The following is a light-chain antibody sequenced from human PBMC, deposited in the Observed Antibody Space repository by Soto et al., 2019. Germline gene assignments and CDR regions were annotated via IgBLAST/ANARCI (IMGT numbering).Light chain of an antibody. V-gene: IGLV1-44*01. CDR1: RSNIGSNA. CDR3: AAWDDSLSVV. CDR2: LND. Sequence: QSVLTQPPSASGAPGQRVSISCSGSRSNIGSNAVNWYQQLPGTAPKLLIYLNDQRPSGVPDRFSGSKSGTSACLAISGLQYEDGADYYCAAWDDSLSVVFGGGTKLTVL. J-gene: IGLJ3*02.